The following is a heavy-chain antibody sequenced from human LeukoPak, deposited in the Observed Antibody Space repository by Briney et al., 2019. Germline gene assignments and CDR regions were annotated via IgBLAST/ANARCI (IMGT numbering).Heavy chain of an antibody. D-gene: IGHD2-15*01. Sequence: ASVKVSCKASGYTFNGYYIYWVRQAPGQGLEWMGWINPNSGDTNYAQRFQGRVTMTRDTSISTAYMELSSLRSDDTAVYYCAREPADGWPYYYYYMDVWGKGTTVTISS. CDR3: AREPADGWPYYYYYMDV. V-gene: IGHV1-2*02. CDR2: INPNSGDT. J-gene: IGHJ6*03. CDR1: GYTFNGYY.